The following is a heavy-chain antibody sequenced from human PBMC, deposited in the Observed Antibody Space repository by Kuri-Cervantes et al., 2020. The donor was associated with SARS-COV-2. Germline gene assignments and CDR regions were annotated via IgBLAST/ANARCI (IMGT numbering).Heavy chain of an antibody. V-gene: IGHV4-38-2*01. D-gene: IGHD5-18*01. J-gene: IGHJ5*02. Sequence: ESLKISCAGSGYSISSGYYWGWIRQPPGKGLEWIGSIFHCGSTYYNPSLKSRVTISVDTSKNQFSLTLISVTAADTAVYYCARLGGYRFGYNWFDPWSQGTLVTVSS. CDR3: ARLGGYRFGYNWFDP. CDR1: GYSISSGYY. CDR2: IFHCGST.